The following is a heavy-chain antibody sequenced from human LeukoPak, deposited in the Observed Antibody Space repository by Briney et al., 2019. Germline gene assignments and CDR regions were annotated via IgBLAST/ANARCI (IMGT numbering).Heavy chain of an antibody. Sequence: GGSLRLSCAAFGFTFDDYAMHWVRQAPGKGLEWVSGISWNSGSIGYADSVKGRFTISRDNAKNSLYLQMNSLRAEDTALYYCAKDMVRGVHGMDVWGQGTTVTVSS. J-gene: IGHJ6*02. V-gene: IGHV3-9*01. D-gene: IGHD3-10*01. CDR2: ISWNSGSI. CDR1: GFTFDDYA. CDR3: AKDMVRGVHGMDV.